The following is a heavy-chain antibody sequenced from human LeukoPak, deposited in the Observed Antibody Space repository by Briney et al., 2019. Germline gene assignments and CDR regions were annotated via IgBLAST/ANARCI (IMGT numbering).Heavy chain of an antibody. CDR2: IYTSGST. J-gene: IGHJ3*02. CDR3: ARDHPCSGGSCYTFGAFDI. Sequence: RASETLSLTCTVSGGSISSYYWSWIRQPAGKGLEWIGRIYTSGSTNYNPSLKSRVTMSVDTSKNQFSLKLSSVTAADTAVYYCARDHPCSGGSCYTFGAFDIWGQGTMVTVSS. CDR1: GGSISSYY. D-gene: IGHD2-15*01. V-gene: IGHV4-4*07.